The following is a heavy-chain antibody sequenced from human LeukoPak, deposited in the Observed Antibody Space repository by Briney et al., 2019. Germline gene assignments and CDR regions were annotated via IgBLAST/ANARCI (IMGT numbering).Heavy chain of an antibody. V-gene: IGHV1-8*01. CDR1: GYTFTSYD. J-gene: IGHJ3*02. D-gene: IGHD6-13*01. CDR3: ARGNRLYSSSWSSLPSDI. Sequence: GASVKVSCKASGYTFTSYDINWVRQATGQGLEWMGWVNPNSGYAGSAQKFQGRVTMTRDTSMSTAYMELSSLRSEDTAVYYCARGNRLYSSSWSSLPSDIWGHGTMVTVSS. CDR2: VNPNSGYA.